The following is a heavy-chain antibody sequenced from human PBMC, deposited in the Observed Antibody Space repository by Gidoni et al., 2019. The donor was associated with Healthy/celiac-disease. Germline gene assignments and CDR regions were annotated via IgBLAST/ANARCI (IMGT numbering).Heavy chain of an antibody. Sequence: QVQLVQSGAEVKKPGASVKVSCKASGYTFTSYYMHWVRQAPGQGLERMGIINPSGGSTSYAQKFQGRVTMTRDTSTSTVYIELSSLRSEDTAVYYCATLDGYCSGGSCPRNFDYWGQGTLVTVSS. V-gene: IGHV1-46*03. CDR1: GYTFTSYY. CDR3: ATLDGYCSGGSCPRNFDY. CDR2: INPSGGST. D-gene: IGHD2-15*01. J-gene: IGHJ4*02.